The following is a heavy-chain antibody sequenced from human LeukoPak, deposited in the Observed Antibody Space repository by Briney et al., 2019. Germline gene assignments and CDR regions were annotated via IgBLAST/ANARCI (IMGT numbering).Heavy chain of an antibody. V-gene: IGHV3-23*01. J-gene: IGHJ4*02. D-gene: IGHD6-13*01. CDR2: ISGAGGTT. CDR1: GFTFSNYV. CDR3: AKSYSSSWSKEGLDY. Sequence: PGGSLRLSCAATGFTFSNYVMSWVRQAPGKGLEWVSVISGAGGTTHYVDSVKGRFTISRDNTKNTLYLQMNSLRADDTAVYYCAKSYSSSWSKEGLDYWGQGTLVTVSS.